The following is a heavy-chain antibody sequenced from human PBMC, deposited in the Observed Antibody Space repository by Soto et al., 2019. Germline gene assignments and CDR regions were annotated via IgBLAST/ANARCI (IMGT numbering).Heavy chain of an antibody. CDR1: GGTFSSYA. J-gene: IGHJ3*02. Sequence: VASVKVSCKASGGTFSSYAISWVRQAPGQGLEWMGGIIPIFGTANYAQKFQGRVTITADESTSTAYMELSSLRSEDTAVYYCARDRRLLFRAFDIWGQGTMVTVSS. V-gene: IGHV1-69*13. CDR2: IIPIFGTA. D-gene: IGHD2-21*02. CDR3: ARDRRLLFRAFDI.